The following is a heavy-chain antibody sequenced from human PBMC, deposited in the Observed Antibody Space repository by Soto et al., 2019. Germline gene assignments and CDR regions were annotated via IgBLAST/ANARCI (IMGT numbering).Heavy chain of an antibody. V-gene: IGHV3-23*01. CDR3: AKDRLGGGLDY. J-gene: IGHJ4*02. D-gene: IGHD3-16*01. Sequence: EVQLLQSGGGLVQPGGSLRLSCAASGFIFSNYAMNWVRQAPGKGLEWVSIVTSRGDTTYYADSVKGRFTISRDNSKNRLYLQVNSLTAEDRAVYYCAKDRLGGGLDYWGQGTLVSVSS. CDR1: GFIFSNYA. CDR2: VTSRGDTT.